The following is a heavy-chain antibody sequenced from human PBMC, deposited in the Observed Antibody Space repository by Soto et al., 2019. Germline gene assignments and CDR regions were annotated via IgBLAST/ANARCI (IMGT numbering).Heavy chain of an antibody. J-gene: IGHJ6*02. CDR3: ARSLHYYYYGMDV. CDR2: IYHSGST. CDR1: GGSISSGDYY. V-gene: IGHV4-30-4*01. Sequence: NPSETLSLTCTVSGGSISSGDYYWSWIRHPPGKGLEWIGYIYHSGSTYYNPSLKSRVTISVDKSKNQFSLKLSSVTAADTAVYYCARSLHYYYYGMDVWGQGTTVTVSS.